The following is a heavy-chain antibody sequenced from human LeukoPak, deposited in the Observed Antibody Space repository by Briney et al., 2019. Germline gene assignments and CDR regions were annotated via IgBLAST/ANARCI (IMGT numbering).Heavy chain of an antibody. Sequence: PGGSLRLSCAASGFTFDDYGMSWVRQAPGQRLEWVSGINWNGGSTGYADSVKGRFTIYRDNAKNSLYLQMNSVRDEDTALYYCARDRGAAAGCGDYWGQGTLVTVSS. CDR1: GFTFDDYG. J-gene: IGHJ4*02. CDR2: INWNGGST. CDR3: ARDRGAAAGCGDY. V-gene: IGHV3-20*04. D-gene: IGHD6-13*01.